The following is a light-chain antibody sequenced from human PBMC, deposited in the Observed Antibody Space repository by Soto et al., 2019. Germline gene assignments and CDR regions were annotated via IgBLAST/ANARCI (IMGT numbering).Light chain of an antibody. Sequence: QSVLTQPPSVSGAPGQKVTISCTRSSSNIGAAYDVHWYQHLPGTAPKLLIYGNNNRPSGVPDRFSGSKSGTSASLAITGLQGEDEGDYYCQSYDSSLGCLVFGGGTKLTVL. J-gene: IGLJ3*02. CDR2: GNN. V-gene: IGLV1-40*01. CDR3: QSYDSSLGCLV. CDR1: SSNIGAAYD.